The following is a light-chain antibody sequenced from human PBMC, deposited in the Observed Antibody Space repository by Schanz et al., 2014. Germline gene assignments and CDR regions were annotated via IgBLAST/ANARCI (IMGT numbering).Light chain of an antibody. Sequence: QSVLAQPPSASETPGQRISISCSGGRSNIGSNSVNWYQQLPGTAPKLLIYADNQRPSGVPDRFSGSKSGTSASLAISGLRSDDEADYYCAACDDSLNAVVFGGGTKLTVL. CDR1: RSNIGSNS. V-gene: IGLV1-44*01. CDR3: AACDDSLNAVV. CDR2: ADN. J-gene: IGLJ2*01.